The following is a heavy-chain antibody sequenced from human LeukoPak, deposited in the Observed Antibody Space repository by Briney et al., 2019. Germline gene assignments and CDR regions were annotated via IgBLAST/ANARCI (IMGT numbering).Heavy chain of an antibody. J-gene: IGHJ4*02. D-gene: IGHD3-22*01. CDR1: GFTFSSYG. CDR3: ARAVNYDSSANDY. Sequence: PGGSLRLSCAASGFTFSSYGMHWVRQAPGKGLEWVAVISYDGSNKYYAGSVKGRFTISRDNSKNTLYLQMNSLRAEDTALYYCARAVNYDSSANDYWGQGTLVTVSS. CDR2: ISYDGSNK. V-gene: IGHV3-30*03.